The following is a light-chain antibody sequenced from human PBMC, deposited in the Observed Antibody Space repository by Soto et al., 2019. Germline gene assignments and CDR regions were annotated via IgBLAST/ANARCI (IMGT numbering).Light chain of an antibody. CDR2: AAS. CDR1: QSVSGN. V-gene: IGKV3-15*01. Sequence: EIVMTQSPATLSVSPGERATLSCRASQSVSGNLAWYQQKPGQAPRLLIYAASNRATGIPARFSGSGSVPEFTLTIMRLQSEDFAGYSCLQDNNRPPINFGRGAQVDIK. CDR3: LQDNNRPPIN. J-gene: IGKJ3*01.